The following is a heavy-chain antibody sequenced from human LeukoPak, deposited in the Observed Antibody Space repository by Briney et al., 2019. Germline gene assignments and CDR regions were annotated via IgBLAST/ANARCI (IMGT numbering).Heavy chain of an antibody. CDR1: GFTFSSYA. V-gene: IGHV3-23*01. CDR3: AKDLGSGSYYTPDY. CDR2: IAGRDGKT. J-gene: IGHJ4*02. Sequence: GGSLRLSCAASGFTFSSYAMNWVRQAPGKGLEWVSIIAGRDGKTYYADSVKGRFTISRDNSKNTLFLQMNSLRAEDTAVYYCAKDLGSGSYYTPDYWGQGTLVTVSS. D-gene: IGHD3-10*01.